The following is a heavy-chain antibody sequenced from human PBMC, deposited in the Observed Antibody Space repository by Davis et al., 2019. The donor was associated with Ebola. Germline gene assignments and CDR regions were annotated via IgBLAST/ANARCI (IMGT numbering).Heavy chain of an antibody. CDR3: VRDGPHYDLDY. CDR2: IWPDGSQK. CDR1: GFSFTPYG. Sequence: PGGSLRLSCAASGFSFTPYGMNWVRQDPGKGLEWVAYIWPDGSQKSDAGSVRGRLTISRDNAKNTVYMELKNLGGEDTAVYYCVRDGPHYDLDYWGRGTLVTVSS. V-gene: IGHV3-33*01. D-gene: IGHD5-12*01. J-gene: IGHJ4*02.